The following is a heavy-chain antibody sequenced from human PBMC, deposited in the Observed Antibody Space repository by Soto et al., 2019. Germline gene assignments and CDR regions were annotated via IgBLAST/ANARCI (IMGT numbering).Heavy chain of an antibody. CDR1: GFTFSNYW. CDR3: ARDTLELLYYFDY. CDR2: INIDGSSA. D-gene: IGHD1-7*01. Sequence: PGGSLRLSCAASGFTFSNYWMHWVRQAPGKGLLWVSRINIDGSSASYADSVKGRFTISXXXAXXTXXLXXNXLRAEDTAVYYCARDTLELLYYFDYWGQGTLVTVSS. J-gene: IGHJ4*02. V-gene: IGHV3-74*01.